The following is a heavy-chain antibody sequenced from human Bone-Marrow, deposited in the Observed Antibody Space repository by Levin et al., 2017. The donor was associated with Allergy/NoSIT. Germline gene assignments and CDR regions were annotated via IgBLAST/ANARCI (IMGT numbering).Heavy chain of an antibody. CDR3: ARERFGSGSSDY. Sequence: ASVKVSCKASGYTFTSSQINWVRQAPGQGPEWLGWMNPQSGDTGSPQKFQGRLTMTGDTSMSTAYMELTSLTSEDTAVYYCARERFGSGSSDYWGQGTLVTVSS. V-gene: IGHV1-8*01. CDR2: MNPQSGDT. CDR1: GYTFTSSQ. D-gene: IGHD3-10*01. J-gene: IGHJ4*02.